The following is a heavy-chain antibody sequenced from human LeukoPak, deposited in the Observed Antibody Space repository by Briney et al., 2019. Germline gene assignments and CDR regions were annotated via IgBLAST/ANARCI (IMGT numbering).Heavy chain of an antibody. V-gene: IGHV3-30-3*01. CDR3: ARDGLGGYSGYDRHYYHYGMDV. Sequence: PGRSLRLSCAASGFTFSSYAMHWVRQAPGKGLEWVAVISYDGSNKYYADSAKGRFTISRDNSKNTLYLQMNSLRAEDTAVYYCARDGLGGYSGYDRHYYHYGMDVWGQGTTVTVSS. J-gene: IGHJ6*02. CDR2: ISYDGSNK. D-gene: IGHD5-12*01. CDR1: GFTFSSYA.